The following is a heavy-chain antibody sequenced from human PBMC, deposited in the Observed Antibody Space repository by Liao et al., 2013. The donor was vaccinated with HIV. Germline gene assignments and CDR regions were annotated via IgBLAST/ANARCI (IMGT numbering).Heavy chain of an antibody. CDR3: ARGGDVFDI. V-gene: IGHV4-30-2*01. CDR1: GGSISSGGFS. Sequence: QLQLQESGSGLVKPSQTLSLTCAVSGGSISSGGFSWSWIRQPPRKGLEWIGYIYDSGNTYYNPSLRTRVMLSIDRSRNQISLNLTSVTAADTAVYYCARGGDVFDIWGQGTMVTVSS. CDR2: IYDSGNT. J-gene: IGHJ3*02.